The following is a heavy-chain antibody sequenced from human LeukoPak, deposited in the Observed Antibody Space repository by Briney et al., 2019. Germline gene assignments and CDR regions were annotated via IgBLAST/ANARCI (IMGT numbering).Heavy chain of an antibody. CDR2: ISPSGDIT. CDR1: GFTFSKHG. J-gene: IGHJ4*02. V-gene: IGHV3-21*06. D-gene: IGHD5-24*01. Sequence: GGSLRLSCAASGFTFSKHGMNWVRQAPGKGLEWVSGISPSGDITYYADSVKGRFTISRDNAKNSLYLKMNSLRAEDTAVYYCVRAEHDYNFGGWWWGQGTLVSVSS. CDR3: VRAEHDYNFGGWW.